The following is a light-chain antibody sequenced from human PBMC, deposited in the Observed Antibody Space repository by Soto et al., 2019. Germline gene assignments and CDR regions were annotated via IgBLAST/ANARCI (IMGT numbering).Light chain of an antibody. CDR3: CSYAGSRSVYV. J-gene: IGLJ1*01. CDR2: EGI. Sequence: SALTQPGSESGSPGQSITVSCTGTNSDVGSYEFVSWYQQHPGKAPKLIIYEGIKRPSGVSTRFSGSRSGNTASLTISGLQAEDEAEYYCCSYAGSRSVYVFGTGTKVTVL. CDR1: NSDVGSYEF. V-gene: IGLV2-23*01.